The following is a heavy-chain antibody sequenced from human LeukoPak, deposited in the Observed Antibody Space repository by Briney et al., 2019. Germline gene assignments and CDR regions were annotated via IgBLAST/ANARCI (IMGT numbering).Heavy chain of an antibody. CDR1: GFTFSSYS. CDR2: ISSSSSTI. CDR3: AKGYYYDSSGDNAFDI. Sequence: PGGSLRLSCAASGFTFSSYSMNWVRQAPGKGLEWVSYISSSSSTIYYADSVKGRFTISRDSAKNSLYLQMNSLRAEDTAVYYCAKGYYYDSSGDNAFDIWGQGTMVTVSS. J-gene: IGHJ3*02. D-gene: IGHD3-22*01. V-gene: IGHV3-48*01.